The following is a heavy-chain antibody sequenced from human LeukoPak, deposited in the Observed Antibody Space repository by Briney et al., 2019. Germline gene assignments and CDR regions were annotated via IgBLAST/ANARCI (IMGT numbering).Heavy chain of an antibody. D-gene: IGHD6-6*01. CDR1: GFSFSGHW. J-gene: IGHJ4*02. CDR2: ISPTGSTT. V-gene: IGHV3-74*01. CDR3: ARGPNSNWSGLDF. Sequence: GGSLRLSCTVSGFSFSGHWMHWARQLPGKGLVWVSRISPTGSTTSYADSVKGRFTVSRDNAKNTLYLQVNNLRAEDAAVYYCARGPNSNWSGLDFWGQGTLLTVSS.